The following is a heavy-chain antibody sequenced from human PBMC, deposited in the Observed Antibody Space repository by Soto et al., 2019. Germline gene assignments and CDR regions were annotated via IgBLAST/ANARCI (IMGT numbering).Heavy chain of an antibody. D-gene: IGHD5-18*01. J-gene: IGHJ5*02. CDR2: ISYDGSNK. CDR3: ARDTAMAKNWFDP. V-gene: IGHV3-30-3*01. Sequence: GGSLRLSCAASGFTFSSYAMSWVRQAPGKGLEWVAVISYDGSNKYYADSVKGRFTISRDNSKNTLYLQMNSLRAEDTAVYYCARDTAMAKNWFDPWGQGTLVTVSS. CDR1: GFTFSSYA.